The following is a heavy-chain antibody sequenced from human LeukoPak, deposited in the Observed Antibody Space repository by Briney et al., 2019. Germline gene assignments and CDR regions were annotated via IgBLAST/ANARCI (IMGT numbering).Heavy chain of an antibody. Sequence: GGSLRLSCAASGVTFSSYWMSWVRHAPPKGMEWVSNRKQDGSEKSYVDSVKGRFTISRDNAKNSLYLQMNSLRAEDTPVYYCARDGTDYGGLDYWGQGTLVTVSS. CDR3: ARDGTDYGGLDY. CDR2: RKQDGSEK. CDR1: GVTFSSYW. J-gene: IGHJ4*02. V-gene: IGHV3-7*01. D-gene: IGHD4-23*01.